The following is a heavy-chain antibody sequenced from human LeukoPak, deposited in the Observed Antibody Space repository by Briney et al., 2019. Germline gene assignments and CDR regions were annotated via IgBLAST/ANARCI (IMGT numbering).Heavy chain of an antibody. CDR3: ARDRIAVAGTGFDY. D-gene: IGHD6-19*01. V-gene: IGHV4-61*02. CDR2: IYTSGST. J-gene: IGHJ4*02. Sequence: PSETLSLTCTVSGGSISSGSYYWSWIRQPAGKGLGWIGRIYTSGSTNYNPSLKSRVTISVDTSKNQFSLKLSSVTAADTAVYYCARDRIAVAGTGFDYWGQGTLVTVSS. CDR1: GGSISSGSYY.